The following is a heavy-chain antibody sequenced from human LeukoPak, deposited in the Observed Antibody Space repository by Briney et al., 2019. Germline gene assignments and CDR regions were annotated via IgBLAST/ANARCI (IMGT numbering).Heavy chain of an antibody. J-gene: IGHJ4*02. Sequence: GGSLRLSCAASGFTFSSYGMHWVRQAPGKGLEWVAFIRYDGSNKYHADSVKGRFTISRDNSKNTLYLQMNSLRAEDTAVYYCANGYYYNILTGYYKDRVTNFHYWGQGTLVTVSS. D-gene: IGHD3-9*01. CDR3: ANGYYYNILTGYYKDRVTNFHY. V-gene: IGHV3-30*02. CDR1: GFTFSSYG. CDR2: IRYDGSNK.